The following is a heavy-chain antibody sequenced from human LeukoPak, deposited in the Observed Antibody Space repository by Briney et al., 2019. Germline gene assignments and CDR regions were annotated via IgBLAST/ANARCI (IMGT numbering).Heavy chain of an antibody. V-gene: IGHV4-34*01. Sequence: SETLSLTCAVYGGSFSGYYWSWIRQPPGKGLEWIGEINHSGSTNYNPSLKSRVTISVDTSKNQFSLKLSSVTAADTAVYYCARGRKVAAAGTYWGSAYYYYMDVWGEGTTVTVSS. CDR2: INHSGST. D-gene: IGHD6-13*01. CDR1: GGSFSGYY. CDR3: ARGRKVAAAGTYWGSAYYYYMDV. J-gene: IGHJ6*03.